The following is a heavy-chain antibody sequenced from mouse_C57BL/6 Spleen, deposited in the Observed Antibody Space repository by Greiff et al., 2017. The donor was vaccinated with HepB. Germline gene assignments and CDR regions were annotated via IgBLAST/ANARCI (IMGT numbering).Heavy chain of an antibody. CDR1: GYTFTSYW. CDR2: IYPGSGST. D-gene: IGHD1-1*01. J-gene: IGHJ4*01. CDR3: AREGTTVVARYAMDY. Sequence: QVQLQQPGAELVKPGASVKMSCKASGYTFTSYWITWVKQRPGQGLEWIGDIYPGSGSTNYNEKFKSKARLTVDTSSSTAYMQLSRLASEDSAVYYCAREGTTVVARYAMDYWGQGTSATVSS. V-gene: IGHV1-55*01.